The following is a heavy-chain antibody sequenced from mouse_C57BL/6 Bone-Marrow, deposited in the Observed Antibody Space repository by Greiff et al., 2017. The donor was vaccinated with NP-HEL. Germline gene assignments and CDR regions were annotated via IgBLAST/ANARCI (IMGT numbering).Heavy chain of an antibody. Sequence: EVQGVESGGGLVQPGGSLKLSCAASGFTFSDYYMYWVRQTPEKRLEWVAYISNGGGSTYYPDTVKGRYTISRDNAKNTLYLQMSRLKSEDTAMYYCARQGSNGFDYWGQGTTLTVSS. V-gene: IGHV5-12*01. CDR1: GFTFSDYY. D-gene: IGHD1-1*01. J-gene: IGHJ2*01. CDR2: ISNGGGST. CDR3: ARQGSNGFDY.